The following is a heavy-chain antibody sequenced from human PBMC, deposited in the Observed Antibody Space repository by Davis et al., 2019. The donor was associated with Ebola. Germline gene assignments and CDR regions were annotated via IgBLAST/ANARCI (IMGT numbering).Heavy chain of an antibody. D-gene: IGHD2-2*02. Sequence: SLKISCAASGFTFDDYAMHWVRQAPGKGLEWVSGITWNSGSIGYADSVKGRFTISRDNAKNSLYLQMNSLRAEDTALYYCARDYTDYYYGMDVWGQGTTVTVSS. CDR2: ITWNSGSI. V-gene: IGHV3-9*01. J-gene: IGHJ6*02. CDR1: GFTFDDYA. CDR3: ARDYTDYYYGMDV.